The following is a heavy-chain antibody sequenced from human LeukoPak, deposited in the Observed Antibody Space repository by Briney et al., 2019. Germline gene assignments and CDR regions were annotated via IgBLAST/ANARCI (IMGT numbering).Heavy chain of an antibody. J-gene: IGHJ4*02. V-gene: IGHV1-3*01. D-gene: IGHD2-15*01. CDR1: GYTFTSYA. CDR2: INAGTGNT. Sequence: ASVKVSCKASGYTFTSYAMHWVRQAPGQRLEWMGWINAGTGNTKYSQKFQGRVTITRDTSASTAYMELSSLRSEDTAVYYCARGVVVAAKVSGVDYWGQGTLVTVSS. CDR3: ARGVVVAAKVSGVDY.